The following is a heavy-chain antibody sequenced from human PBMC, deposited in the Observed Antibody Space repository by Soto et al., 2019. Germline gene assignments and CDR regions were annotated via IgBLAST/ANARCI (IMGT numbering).Heavy chain of an antibody. CDR3: ARHLTVTTDYFDY. CDR1: GGSISSSSYY. J-gene: IGHJ4*02. CDR2: IYYSGST. V-gene: IGHV4-39*01. D-gene: IGHD4-17*01. Sequence: SETLPLTCTVSGGSISSSSYYWGWIRQPPGKGLEWIGSIYYSGSTYYNPSLKSRVTISVDTSKNQFSLKLSSVTAADTAVYYCARHLTVTTDYFDYWGQGTLVTVSS.